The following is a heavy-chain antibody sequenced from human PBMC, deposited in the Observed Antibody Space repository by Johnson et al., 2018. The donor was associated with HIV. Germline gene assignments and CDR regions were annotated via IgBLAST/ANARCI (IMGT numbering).Heavy chain of an antibody. Sequence: VLLVESGGGLVQPGGSLRLSCAASGFTFSNFWMSWVRQAPGKGLEWVANIKQDGSGKYYVDSVKGRFTLSSDNAKNSLYLQMNSLRAEDTAVYYCARDLHAFDIWGQGTMGTVSS. CDR3: ARDLHAFDI. J-gene: IGHJ3*02. CDR2: IKQDGSGK. CDR1: GFTFSNFW. V-gene: IGHV3-7*05.